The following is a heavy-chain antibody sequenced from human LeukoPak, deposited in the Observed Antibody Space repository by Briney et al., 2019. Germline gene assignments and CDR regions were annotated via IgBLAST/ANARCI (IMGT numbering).Heavy chain of an antibody. CDR2: IYYSGST. CDR3: ARGINYGSGSYYNRVYRRAMDV. V-gene: IGHV4-39*01. CDR1: GGSISSSSYY. D-gene: IGHD3-10*01. Sequence: PSETLSLTCTVSGGSISSSSYYWGWIRQPPGKGLEWIGSIYYSGSTYYNPSLKSRVTISVDTSKNQFSLKLSSVTAADTAVYYCARGINYGSGSYYNRVYRRAMDVWGKGTTVTVSS. J-gene: IGHJ6*03.